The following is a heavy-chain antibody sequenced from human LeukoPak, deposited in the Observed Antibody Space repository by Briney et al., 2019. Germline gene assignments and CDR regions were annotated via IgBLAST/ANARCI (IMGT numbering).Heavy chain of an antibody. CDR1: GDSVSSTTSY. J-gene: IGHJ5*02. CDR2: IFYSGIT. V-gene: IGHV4-39*01. D-gene: IGHD6-19*01. CDR3: ARQLAGLFFNP. Sequence: SETLSLTCTVSGDSVSSTTSYWTWIRQPPGQGLEYIGSIFYSGITFYNPSLKSRVTMSVDTSKNQFSLKLNSGTAADTAVYFCARQLAGLFFNPWGQGTLVAVSS.